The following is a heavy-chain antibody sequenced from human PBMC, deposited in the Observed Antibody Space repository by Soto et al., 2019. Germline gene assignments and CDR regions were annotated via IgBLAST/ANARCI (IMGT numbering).Heavy chain of an antibody. V-gene: IGHV1-2*02. Sequence: KSSCNAVGKAFSAHWMHCERETTGQGLEWMGWINPQTGGTSYAQKFQGRVTLSRDTSINTAYLELSRLRFDDAAVYFCAQERDHVISYAPDVSCQGTTATVS. CDR1: GKAFSAHW. D-gene: IGHD2-15*01. CDR2: INPQTGGT. CDR3: AQERDHVISYAPDV. J-gene: IGHJ6*02.